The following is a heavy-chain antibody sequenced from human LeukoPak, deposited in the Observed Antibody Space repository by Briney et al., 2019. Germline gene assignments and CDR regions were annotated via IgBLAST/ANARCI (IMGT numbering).Heavy chain of an antibody. CDR2: ICGDDGRT. V-gene: IGHV3-23*01. Sequence: GGSLRLSCAASGFTFSSYSMNWVRQAPGKGLEWVSAICGDDGRTYYADSVKGRFAISRDNSKNTLYLQMNSLRDDDTATYYCAKARGRSRYSSSDYWGQGTLVAVSS. D-gene: IGHD2-15*01. J-gene: IGHJ4*02. CDR3: AKARGRSRYSSSDY. CDR1: GFTFSSYS.